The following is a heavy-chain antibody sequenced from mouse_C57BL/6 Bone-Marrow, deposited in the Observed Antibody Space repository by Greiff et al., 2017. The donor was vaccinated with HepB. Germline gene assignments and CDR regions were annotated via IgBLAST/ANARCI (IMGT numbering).Heavy chain of an antibody. D-gene: IGHD2-3*01. Sequence: QVQLQQPGAELVKPGASVKLSCKASGYTFTSYWMHWVKQRPGQGLEWIGMIHPNSGSTNYNEKFKSKATLTVDKSSSTAYMQLSSLTSEDSAVYDGARERWLLEVGCWGQGTSVTVSS. V-gene: IGHV1-64*01. CDR3: ARERWLLEVGC. J-gene: IGHJ4*01. CDR1: GYTFTSYW. CDR2: IHPNSGST.